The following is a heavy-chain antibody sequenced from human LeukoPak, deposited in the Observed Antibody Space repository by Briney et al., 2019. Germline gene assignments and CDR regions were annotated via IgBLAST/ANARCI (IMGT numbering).Heavy chain of an antibody. Sequence: SETLSLTCTVSGDSINTGGYYWSGIRQHPGKVLEWIGYVYYSGSTHYNPTLKSRVTMSVDPSKNQFSLKLKSVTAADTAVYYCARDRYFETRGYYYFDYWGQGTLVTVSS. J-gene: IGHJ4*02. V-gene: IGHV4-31*03. CDR3: ARDRYFETRGYYYFDY. CDR2: VYYSGST. D-gene: IGHD3-22*01. CDR1: GDSINTGGYY.